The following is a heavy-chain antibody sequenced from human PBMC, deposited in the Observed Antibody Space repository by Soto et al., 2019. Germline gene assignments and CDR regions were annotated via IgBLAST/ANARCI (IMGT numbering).Heavy chain of an antibody. CDR1: GFTFSSYE. J-gene: IGHJ6*02. CDR2: ISSSGSTI. D-gene: IGHD3-10*01. Sequence: HPVGSLRLSCAASGFTFSSYEMNWVRQAPGKGLEWVSYISSSGSTIYYADSVKGRFTISRDNAKNSLYLQMNSLRAEDTAVYYCARDYKSIVRAVIGYYYGMDVWGQGTKVTVSS. CDR3: ARDYKSIVRAVIGYYYGMDV. V-gene: IGHV3-48*03.